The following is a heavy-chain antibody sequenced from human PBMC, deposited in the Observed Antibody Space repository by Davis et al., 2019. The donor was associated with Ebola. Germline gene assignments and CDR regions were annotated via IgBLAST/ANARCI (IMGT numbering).Heavy chain of an antibody. V-gene: IGHV4-61*08. D-gene: IGHD5-12*01. CDR2: IYYSGST. CDR3: ARDLVATAGDWFDP. CDR1: GGSVSSGGYY. Sequence: MPSETLSLTCTVSGGSVSSGGYYWSWIRQPPGKGLEWIGYIYYSGSTNYNPSLKSRVTISVDTSKNQFSLKLSSVTAADTAVYYCARDLVATAGDWFDPWGQGTLVTVSS. J-gene: IGHJ5*02.